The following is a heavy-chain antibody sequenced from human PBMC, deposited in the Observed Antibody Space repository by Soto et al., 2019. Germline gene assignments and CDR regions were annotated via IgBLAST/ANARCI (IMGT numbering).Heavy chain of an antibody. CDR1: GGTFSSYA. CDR3: ARARYSGRDLDAYYYYGMHV. V-gene: IGHV1-69*12. Sequence: QVQLVQSGAEVKKPGSSVKVSCKASGGTFSSYAISWVRQAPGQGLEWMGGIIPICGTANYAQKVQGRVTITGDGSTSTANRERSSLRSEDTAVYYCARARYSGRDLDAYYYYGMHVWGQGTTVTVSS. CDR2: IIPICGTA. D-gene: IGHD1-26*01. J-gene: IGHJ6*02.